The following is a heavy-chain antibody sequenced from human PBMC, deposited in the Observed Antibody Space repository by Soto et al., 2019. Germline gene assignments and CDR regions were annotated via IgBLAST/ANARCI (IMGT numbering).Heavy chain of an antibody. CDR3: ARQASYWHGGGGWFDP. V-gene: IGHV3-13*01. J-gene: IGHJ5*02. D-gene: IGHD2-8*02. CDR1: GFTFSVYD. CDR2: ICTQHDT. Sequence: EVQLVESGGGLVQPGGSLRLSCAASGFTFSVYDMHWVRQAPGKGLEWVSAICTQHDTYYPDSVKGRFTISRENAKNSLYLQMNRLRAGDTAVYYCARQASYWHGGGGWFDPWGQGTLVTVSS.